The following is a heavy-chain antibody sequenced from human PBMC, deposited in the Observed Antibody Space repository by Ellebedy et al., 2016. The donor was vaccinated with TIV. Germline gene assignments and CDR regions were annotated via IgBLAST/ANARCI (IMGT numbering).Heavy chain of an antibody. CDR1: GYTFTGHY. D-gene: IGHD5-12*01. CDR2: INPYRGGT. Sequence: ASVKVSCKASGYTFTGHYIHWVRQAPGQGLEWMGWINPYRGGTNNAQKFQGRVTMTRDTSINTVYMELSRLRYDDTAVYYCARDSGQWLRIENFDYWGPGTLVTVSS. CDR3: ARDSGQWLRIENFDY. V-gene: IGHV1-2*02. J-gene: IGHJ4*02.